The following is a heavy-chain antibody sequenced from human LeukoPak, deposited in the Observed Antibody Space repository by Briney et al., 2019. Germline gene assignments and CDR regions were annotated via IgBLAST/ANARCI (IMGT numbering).Heavy chain of an antibody. CDR1: GGSISTYY. D-gene: IGHD3-16*02. CDR2: IYHSGST. CDR3: ARGRYDYVWGSYRAYYYYYMDV. Sequence: SETLSLTCTVSGGSISTYYWTWIRQPPGKGLEWIGYIYHSGSTNYNPSLKSRVTISVDTSKNQFSLKLSSVTAADTAVYYCARGRYDYVWGSYRAYYYYYMDVWGKGTTVTVSS. J-gene: IGHJ6*03. V-gene: IGHV4-59*12.